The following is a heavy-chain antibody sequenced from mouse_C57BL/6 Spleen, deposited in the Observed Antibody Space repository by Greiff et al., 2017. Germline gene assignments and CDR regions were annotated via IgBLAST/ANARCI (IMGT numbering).Heavy chain of an antibody. Sequence: VQLQQPGAELVKPGASVKLSCKASGYTFTSYWMHWVKQRPGQGLEWIGMIHPNSGSTNYNEKFKSKATLTVDKSSSTAYMQLSSLTSEDSAVYYCTNSDYYGSTFDYWGQGTTLTVSS. D-gene: IGHD1-1*01. CDR3: TNSDYYGSTFDY. V-gene: IGHV1-64*01. J-gene: IGHJ2*01. CDR1: GYTFTSYW. CDR2: IHPNSGST.